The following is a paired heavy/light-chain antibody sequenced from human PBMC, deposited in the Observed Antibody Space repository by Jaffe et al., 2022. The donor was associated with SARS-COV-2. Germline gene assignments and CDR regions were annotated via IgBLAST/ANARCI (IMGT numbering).Heavy chain of an antibody. CDR3: ATLDYCSGGTCSWAMGY. J-gene: IGHJ4*02. V-gene: IGHV3-7*03. CDR1: GFVFNNSW. Sequence: EVQLVESGGGLVQPGGSLRLSCAASGFVFNNSWMTWVRQAPGKGLEWVANIKPDGFKSYCVDSVKGRFTISRDNAKTSLSLQMNSLRAEDTAVYYCATLDYCSGGTCSWAMGYWGQGTLVTVSS. CDR2: IKPDGFKS. D-gene: IGHD2-15*01.
Light chain of an antibody. Sequence: QSALTQPASVSGSPGQSITISCTGTSSDVGSYNLVSWYQQYPGNAPKIMIYEDNKRPSGVSNRFSGSKSGNTASLTISGLQDEDEADYYCCAYAGSGSLVFGGGTKLTVL. CDR1: SSDVGSYNL. CDR2: EDN. J-gene: IGLJ2*01. V-gene: IGLV2-23*01. CDR3: CAYAGSGSLV.